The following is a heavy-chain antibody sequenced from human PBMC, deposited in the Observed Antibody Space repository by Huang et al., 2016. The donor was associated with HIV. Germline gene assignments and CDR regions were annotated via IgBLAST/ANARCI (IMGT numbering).Heavy chain of an antibody. D-gene: IGHD2-15*01. V-gene: IGHV4-30-4*08. CDR2: IYYTGTT. Sequence: QVQLQESGPGPVKPSQTLSLTCTVSGDSISRGGYLWSWIRQSPGKGLEWIGSIYYTGTTSYNPSLRSRVTRSVDTSKNQFALRLTSVTAEDTAVYYCARDRITQCNGGRCYSDWSDPWGQGTLVIVSS. J-gene: IGHJ5*02. CDR3: ARDRITQCNGGRCYSDWSDP. CDR1: GDSISRGGYL.